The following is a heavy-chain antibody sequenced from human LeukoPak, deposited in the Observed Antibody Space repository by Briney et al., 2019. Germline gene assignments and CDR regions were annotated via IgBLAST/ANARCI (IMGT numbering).Heavy chain of an antibody. J-gene: IGHJ4*02. D-gene: IGHD3/OR15-3a*01. V-gene: IGHV1-18*01. CDR1: GYTFTSYG. CDR3: TRFERWTGTVYLDY. Sequence: ASVKVSCKASGYTFTSYGITWVRQAPGQGLEWMGWISAYNGNTNYAQKLQGRVTMTTDTSTSTAYMELRSLRSDDTAVYYCTRFERWTGTVYLDYWGQGTLVTVSS. CDR2: ISAYNGNT.